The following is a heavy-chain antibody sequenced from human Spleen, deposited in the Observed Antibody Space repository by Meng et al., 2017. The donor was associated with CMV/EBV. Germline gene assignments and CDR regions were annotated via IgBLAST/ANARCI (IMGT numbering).Heavy chain of an antibody. V-gene: IGHV3-13*03. CDR2: IGTAGDT. CDR3: ARSGDAPYYASGSYYYYYYGVDV. J-gene: IGHJ6*02. CDR1: GFTFSSYD. D-gene: IGHD3-10*01. Sequence: GESLKISCAACGFTFSSYDMHWVRQATGKGLEWVSAIGTAGDTYYPGSVKGQFTISRENAKNSLYLQMNTLRAEDAAVYYCARSGDAPYYASGSYYYYYYGVDVWGQGTTVTVSS.